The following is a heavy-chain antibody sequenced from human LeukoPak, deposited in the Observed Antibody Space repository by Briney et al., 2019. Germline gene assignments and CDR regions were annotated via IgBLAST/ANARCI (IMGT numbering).Heavy chain of an antibody. J-gene: IGHJ6*04. V-gene: IGHV3-53*01. CDR2: IYSGGST. D-gene: IGHD3-10*01. Sequence: GGSLRLSCAASGFTVSSNYMSWVRQAPGKGLEWVSVIYSGGSTYYADSVKGRFTISRDNSKNTLYLQMNSLRAEDTAVYYCARDTVEWFGEMVDHYGMDVWGKGTTVTVSS. CDR1: GFTVSSNY. CDR3: ARDTVEWFGEMVDHYGMDV.